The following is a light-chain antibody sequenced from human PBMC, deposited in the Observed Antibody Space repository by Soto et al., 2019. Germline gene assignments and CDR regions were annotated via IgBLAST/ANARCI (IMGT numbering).Light chain of an antibody. CDR1: SSNIGKYY. CDR3: AVLDDRLHGV. CDR2: KND. Sequence: QSAVTQPPSVSGTPGQRVTISCSGSSSNIGKYYVYWYQQLPGATPNLLIYKNDQRPSGVPDRFSASTSGTSASLAISGLRSEDEADYYCAVLDDRLHGVFGGGTKLTVL. J-gene: IGLJ3*02. V-gene: IGLV1-47*01.